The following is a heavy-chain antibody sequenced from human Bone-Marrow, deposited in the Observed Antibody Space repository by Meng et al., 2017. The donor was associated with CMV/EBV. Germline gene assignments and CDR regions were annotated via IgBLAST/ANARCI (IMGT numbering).Heavy chain of an antibody. D-gene: IGHD6-13*01. J-gene: IGHJ4*02. CDR1: GLSFRSYW. CDR2: IKEDGSEK. CDR3: ARDLRGIAATGTYFDY. V-gene: IGHV3-7*01. Sequence: GESLKISCAVSGLSFRSYWMSWVRQAPGKGLEWVANIKEDGSEKYYGDSVKGRFTISRDNAKNSLYLQMNSLRAEDTAVYYCARDLRGIAATGTYFDYWGQGTLVTVSS.